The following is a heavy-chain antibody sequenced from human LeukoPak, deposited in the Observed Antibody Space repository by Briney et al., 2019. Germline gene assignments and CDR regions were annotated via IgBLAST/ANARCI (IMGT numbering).Heavy chain of an antibody. Sequence: GGSLRLSCAASGFTFSTYAMNWVRQAPGKGLEWVSGISGSGVSAHYADSVKGRFTISRDNSKNTLYLQLNSLRAEDTAVYYCAKGEYCSGTSCSASSFDIWGQGTMVTVSS. CDR2: ISGSGVSA. D-gene: IGHD2-2*01. CDR1: GFTFSTYA. CDR3: AKGEYCSGTSCSASSFDI. V-gene: IGHV3-23*01. J-gene: IGHJ3*02.